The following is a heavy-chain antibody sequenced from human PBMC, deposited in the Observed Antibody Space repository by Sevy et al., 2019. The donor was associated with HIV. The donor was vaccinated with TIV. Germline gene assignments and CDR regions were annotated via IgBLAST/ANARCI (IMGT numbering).Heavy chain of an antibody. D-gene: IGHD4-17*01. CDR2: IYHTGPT. V-gene: IGHV4-30-2*01. CDR3: ARDSGDYAYYFDH. CDR1: GGSISSGLNS. Sequence: SETLSLTCAVSGGSISSGLNSWNWIRQPPGKGLEWIGYIYHTGPTYYNPSLKSRVTISVDTSKNQFSLRLNSVTAADTAVYYCARDSGDYAYYFDHWGQGTLVTVSS. J-gene: IGHJ4*02.